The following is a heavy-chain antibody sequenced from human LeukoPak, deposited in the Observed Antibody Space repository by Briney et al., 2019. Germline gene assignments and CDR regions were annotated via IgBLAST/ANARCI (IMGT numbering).Heavy chain of an antibody. CDR2: INPNSGGT. CDR1: GYTFTGYY. D-gene: IGHD3-22*01. J-gene: IGHJ5*02. V-gene: IGHV1-2*02. CDR3: ARDYSSGYRYNWFDP. Sequence: ASVKVSCKAAGYTFTGYYMHWGRQAPGQGLEWRGWINPNSGGTNYAQKFQGRVTMTRDTSISTAYMELSRLRSDATAVYYCARDYSSGYRYNWFDPWGQGTLVTVSS.